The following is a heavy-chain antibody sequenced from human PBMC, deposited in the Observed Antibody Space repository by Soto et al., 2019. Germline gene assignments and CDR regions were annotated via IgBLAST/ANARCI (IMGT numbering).Heavy chain of an antibody. J-gene: IGHJ6*02. CDR1: GFTFSDYY. V-gene: IGHV3-11*01. CDR3: ARGGLGGATTHSYYYGMDV. CDR2: ISSSGSTI. Sequence: RLSCAASGFTFSDYYMSWIRQAPGKGLEWVSYISSSGSTIYYADSVKGRFTISRDNAKNSLYLQMNSLRAEDAAVYYCARGGLGGATTHSYYYGMDVWGQGTTVTVSS. D-gene: IGHD1-26*01.